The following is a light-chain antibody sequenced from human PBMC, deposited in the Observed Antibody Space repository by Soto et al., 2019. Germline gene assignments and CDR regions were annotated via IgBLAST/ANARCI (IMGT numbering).Light chain of an antibody. Sequence: DIQMTQSPSSLPASVGDRVTIACQASQDINTFLNWYQQRPGEAPKLLIFHTSNLEAGVPSRFSGSGSGTSFTFTITSLQPEDFATDYCQQYETLPYTFGQGTKVDIK. CDR3: QQYETLPYT. J-gene: IGKJ2*01. CDR2: HTS. CDR1: QDINTF. V-gene: IGKV1-33*01.